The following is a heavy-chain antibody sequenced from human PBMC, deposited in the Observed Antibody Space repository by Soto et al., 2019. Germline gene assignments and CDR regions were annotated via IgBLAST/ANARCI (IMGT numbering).Heavy chain of an antibody. CDR3: AHLESEKQQPNSGSYRNWFDP. CDR2: ISGSGGST. Sequence: GGSLRLSCAASGFTFSSYAMSWVRQAPGPGLEWDSAISGSGGSTYYADSVKGRFTIYRDNSKNTLYLQMNSLRAEGSAVYYGAHLESEKQQPNSGSYRNWFDPWGQGTLVTVSS. CDR1: GFTFSSYA. D-gene: IGHD1-26*01. J-gene: IGHJ5*02. V-gene: IGHV3-23*01.